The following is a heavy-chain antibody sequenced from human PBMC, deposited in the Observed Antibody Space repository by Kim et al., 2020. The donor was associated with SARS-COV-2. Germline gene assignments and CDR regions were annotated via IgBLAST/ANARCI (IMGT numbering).Heavy chain of an antibody. J-gene: IGHJ3*02. CDR2: IAYDGSNQ. Sequence: GGSLRLSCAASGFTFRTYAMHWVRQAPGKGLDWVAVIAYDGSNQYYADSVKGRFTISRDNSKNTLYLQMNSLRPEDTAVYYCAREPNSAFDIWGQGTMVTVSS. V-gene: IGHV3-30*04. CDR3: AREPNSAFDI. CDR1: GFTFRTYA.